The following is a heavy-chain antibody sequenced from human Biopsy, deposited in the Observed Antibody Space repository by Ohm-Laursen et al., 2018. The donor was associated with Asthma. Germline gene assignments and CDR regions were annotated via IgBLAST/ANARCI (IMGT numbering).Heavy chain of an antibody. D-gene: IGHD2-2*01. Sequence: ASVKVSCKSLGGTFNTYVIGWVRQAPGQGLEWVGGINSVFGTTTYPQKFQDRVTTTADDSTSTVYMELSSLRSEDTAVYYCARKAGSCISRTCYSLDFWGQGTLVTVSS. CDR3: ARKAGSCISRTCYSLDF. V-gene: IGHV1-69*13. CDR2: INSVFGTT. J-gene: IGHJ4*02. CDR1: GGTFNTYV.